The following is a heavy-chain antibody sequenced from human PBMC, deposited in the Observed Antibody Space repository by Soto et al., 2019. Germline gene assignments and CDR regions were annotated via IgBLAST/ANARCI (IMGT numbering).Heavy chain of an antibody. CDR1: GGSVSSGSYY. CDR2: IYYSGST. CDR3: ARDQRGYSSSWYWFDP. J-gene: IGHJ5*02. V-gene: IGHV4-61*01. D-gene: IGHD6-13*01. Sequence: LSLTCTVSGGSVSSGSYYWSWIRQPPGKGLEWIGYIYYSGSTNYNPSLKSRVTISVDTSKNQFSLKLSSVTAADTAVYYCARDQRGYSSSWYWFDPWGQGTLVTVS.